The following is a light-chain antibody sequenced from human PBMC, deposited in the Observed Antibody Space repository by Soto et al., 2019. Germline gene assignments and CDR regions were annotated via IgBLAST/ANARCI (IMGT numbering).Light chain of an antibody. Sequence: QSVLTQPASVSGSPGQSITISCTGTSSDVGGYNFVSWYQHHPGKAPKLIIYDVSNRPSGVSNRFSGSKSGNTASLTISGLQAEDEADYYCSSYTPSSTPFVFGTGTKVPV. V-gene: IGLV2-14*03. J-gene: IGLJ1*01. CDR1: SSDVGGYNF. CDR3: SSYTPSSTPFV. CDR2: DVS.